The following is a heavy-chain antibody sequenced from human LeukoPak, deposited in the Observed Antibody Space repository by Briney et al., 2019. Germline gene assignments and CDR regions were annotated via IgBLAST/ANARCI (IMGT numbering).Heavy chain of an antibody. CDR1: GYTFTSYD. CDR3: ARGLMVRGAYWFDP. J-gene: IGHJ5*02. CDR2: MNPNSGNT. D-gene: IGHD3-10*01. Sequence: GASVKVSCKASGYTFTSYDTNWVRQATGQGLEWMGWMNPNSGNTGYAQKFQGRVTITRNTSISTAYMELSSLRSEDTAVYYCARGLMVRGAYWFDPWGQGTLVTVSS. V-gene: IGHV1-8*03.